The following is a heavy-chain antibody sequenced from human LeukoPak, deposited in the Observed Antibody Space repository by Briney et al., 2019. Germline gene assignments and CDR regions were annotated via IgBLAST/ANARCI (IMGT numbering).Heavy chain of an antibody. Sequence: SETLSLTCTVYGESLGDYEWSWIRQPPGGRLEWLGQVNPSAFATYNPSLKRPVTISRDTSKNQISLTVTSVIAADTGVYYCARGPIDSDHDFDSWGQGSRVTVSS. V-gene: IGHV4-34*01. D-gene: IGHD2-21*02. CDR1: GESLGDYE. CDR3: ARGPIDSDHDFDS. J-gene: IGHJ4*02. CDR2: VNPSAFA.